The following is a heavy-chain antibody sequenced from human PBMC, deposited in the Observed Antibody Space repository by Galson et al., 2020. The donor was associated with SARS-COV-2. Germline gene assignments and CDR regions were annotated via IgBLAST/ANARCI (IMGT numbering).Heavy chain of an antibody. D-gene: IGHD2-2*01. CDR1: GGTFSSYA. J-gene: IGHJ3*02. Sequence: SVKVSCKASGGTFSSYAISWVRQAPGQGLEWMGGIIPIFGTANYAQKFQGRVTITADESTSTAYMELSSLRSEDTAVYYCAREGLYCSSTRCPDHDAFDSWGQGTMVSVSA. CDR2: IIPIFGTA. V-gene: IGHV1-69*13. CDR3: AREGLYCSSTRCPDHDAFDS.